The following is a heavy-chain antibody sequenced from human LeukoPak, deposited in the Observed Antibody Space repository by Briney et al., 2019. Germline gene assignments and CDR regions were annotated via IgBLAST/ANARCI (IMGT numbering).Heavy chain of an antibody. J-gene: IGHJ5*02. V-gene: IGHV1-46*01. Sequence: GASVTVSCKASGYTFTSYYMHWVRQAPGQGLEWRGISNPSGGSTSYAQKFQGRVTITADKSTSTAYMELSSLRSEDTAVYYCARTSARIMITFGGESWFDPWGQGTLVTVSS. D-gene: IGHD3-16*01. CDR2: SNPSGGST. CDR3: ARTSARIMITFGGESWFDP. CDR1: GYTFTSYY.